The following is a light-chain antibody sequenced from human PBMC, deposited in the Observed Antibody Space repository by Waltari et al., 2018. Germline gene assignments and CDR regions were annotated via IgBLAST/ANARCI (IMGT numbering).Light chain of an antibody. CDR1: QNVVGTY. V-gene: IGKV3-20*01. J-gene: IGKJ5*01. CDR2: GTD. Sequence: EIVLTQSPSTLSLSPGERATLSCRASQNVVGTYLAWYQQKPGQAPRLLISGTDTRATGIPDRFTGSESGTDFTLTISRLEPEDFAVYYCQQYGNLPITFGQGTRLEIK. CDR3: QQYGNLPIT.